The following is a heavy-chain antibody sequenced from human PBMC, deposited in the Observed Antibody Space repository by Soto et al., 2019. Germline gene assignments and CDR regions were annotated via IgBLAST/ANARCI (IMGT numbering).Heavy chain of an antibody. CDR3: ARVASDYINSVDH. CDR2: IGGSGGNR. J-gene: IGHJ4*02. V-gene: IGHV3-23*01. CDR1: GFTFNAYA. D-gene: IGHD4-4*01. Sequence: EVQLLESGGGLVQPGGSLRLSCAASGFTFNAYAMTWFRQAPGKGLEWVSAIGGSGGNRYYAASVKGRFTISRDNSKDTLDLQMNRLRVEDTAVYYCARVASDYINSVDHWGQGILVTVSS.